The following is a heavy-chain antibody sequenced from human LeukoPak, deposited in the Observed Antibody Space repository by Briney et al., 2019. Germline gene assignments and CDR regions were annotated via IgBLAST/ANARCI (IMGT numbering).Heavy chain of an antibody. V-gene: IGHV3-7*01. Sequence: GGSLRLSCATSGFTFSDFAMRWVRQAPGKGLEWVANIKQDGSEKYYADSVKGRFTISRDNAKNSLYLQMNSLRAEDTGVYFCARMSSYCDYWGQGTLVTVSS. CDR3: ARMSSYCDY. J-gene: IGHJ4*02. CDR2: IKQDGSEK. CDR1: GFTFSDFA. D-gene: IGHD2-2*01.